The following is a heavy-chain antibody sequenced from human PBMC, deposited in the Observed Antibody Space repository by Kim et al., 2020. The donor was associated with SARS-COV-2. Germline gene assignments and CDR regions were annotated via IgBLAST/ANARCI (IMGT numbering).Heavy chain of an antibody. Sequence: SETLSLTCTVSGGSISSYYWSWIRQPPGKGLEWIGYIYYSGSTNYNPSLKSRVTISVDTSKNQFSLKLSSVTAADTAVYYCARLDPYSSSWTLDPWGQGTLVTVSS. CDR1: GGSISSYY. CDR3: ARLDPYSSSWTLDP. CDR2: IYYSGST. V-gene: IGHV4-59*08. J-gene: IGHJ5*02. D-gene: IGHD6-13*01.